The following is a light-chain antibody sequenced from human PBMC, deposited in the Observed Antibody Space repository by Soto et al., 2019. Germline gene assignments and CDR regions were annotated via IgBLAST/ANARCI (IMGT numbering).Light chain of an antibody. CDR1: QSLLYSSNNRNY. Sequence: DIVMTQSPDSLAGSLGETATINCKSSQSLLYSSNNRNYLVWYQHKPGQPPKLLIYWASTRELGVPDRFSGSGSGTDFTLTISRLQAEDVAVYYCQQYISTPITFGQGTRVEIK. CDR2: WAS. J-gene: IGKJ5*01. V-gene: IGKV4-1*01. CDR3: QQYISTPIT.